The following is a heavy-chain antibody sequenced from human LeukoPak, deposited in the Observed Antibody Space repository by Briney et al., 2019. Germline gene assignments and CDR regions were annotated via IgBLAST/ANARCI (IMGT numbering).Heavy chain of an antibody. Sequence: GGSLRLSCAASGFTFASYSMNWVRQAPGKGLEWVSSISGDSTYIYNAGSVKGRFTISRDNAQASLDLQMISLRADDTAVYYCARVSGRLERQSDLDYWGRGTLVIVSS. D-gene: IGHD1-1*01. CDR2: ISGDSTYI. V-gene: IGHV3-21*01. CDR3: ARVSGRLERQSDLDY. J-gene: IGHJ4*02. CDR1: GFTFASYS.